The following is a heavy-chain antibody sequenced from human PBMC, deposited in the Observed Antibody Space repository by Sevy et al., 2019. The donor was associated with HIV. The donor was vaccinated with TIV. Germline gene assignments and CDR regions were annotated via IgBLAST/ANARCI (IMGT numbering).Heavy chain of an antibody. Sequence: SETLSLTCAVSGYSISSGYYWGWIRQPPGKGLEWIGSMYHSGNTYYNPSLKSRVTISVDTSKNQFSLKLRYVTAADTAVYXXXXGXXXSXXXXXXXWGKGXTVTVSS. CDR1: GYSISSGYY. V-gene: IGHV4-38-2*01. J-gene: IGHJ6*04. CDR3: XXGXXXSXXXXXXX. CDR2: MYHSGNT.